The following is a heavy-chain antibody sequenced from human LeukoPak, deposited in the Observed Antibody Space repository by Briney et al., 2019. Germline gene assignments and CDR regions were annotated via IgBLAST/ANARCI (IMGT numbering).Heavy chain of an antibody. D-gene: IGHD3-9*01. Sequence: PSETLSLTCTVSGGSISSSSYYWGWIRQHPGKGLEWIRYIYYSGSTYYNPSLKSRVTISVDTSKNQFSLKLSSVTAADTAVYYCARARYFDCWGQGTMVTVSS. V-gene: IGHV4-31*03. J-gene: IGHJ3*01. CDR3: ARARYFDC. CDR2: IYYSGST. CDR1: GGSISSSSYY.